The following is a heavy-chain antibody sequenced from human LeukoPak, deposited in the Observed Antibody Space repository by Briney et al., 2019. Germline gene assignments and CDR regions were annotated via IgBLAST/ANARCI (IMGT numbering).Heavy chain of an antibody. D-gene: IGHD3-22*01. V-gene: IGHV3-30*03. Sequence: GGSLRLSCAASGFTFRSYGMHWVRQAPGKGLEWVAVISYDGSKKYYADSVKGRFTISRDNSKNTLYLQMNSLRAEDTAVYYCARVEDDSSGYYQESHFDYWGQGTLVTVSS. CDR3: ARVEDDSSGYYQESHFDY. J-gene: IGHJ4*02. CDR2: ISYDGSKK. CDR1: GFTFRSYG.